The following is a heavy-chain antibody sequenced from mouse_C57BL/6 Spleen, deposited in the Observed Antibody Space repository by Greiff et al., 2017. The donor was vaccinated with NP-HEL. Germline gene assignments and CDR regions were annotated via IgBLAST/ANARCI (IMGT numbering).Heavy chain of an antibody. CDR2: IDPSDSYT. V-gene: IGHV1-69*01. CDR3: ARSFVYGSSYYAMDY. D-gene: IGHD1-1*01. J-gene: IGHJ4*01. CDR1: GYTFTSYW. Sequence: QVQLKQPGAELVMPGASVKLSCKASGYTFTSYWMHWVKQRPGQGLEWIGEIDPSDSYTNYNQKFKGKSTLTVDKSSSTAYMQLSSLTSEDSAVYYCARSFVYGSSYYAMDYWGQGTSVTVSS.